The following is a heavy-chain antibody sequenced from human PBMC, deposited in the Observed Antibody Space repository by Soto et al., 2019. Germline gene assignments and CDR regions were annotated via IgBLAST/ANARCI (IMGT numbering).Heavy chain of an antibody. CDR3: ARDPKVSGSSQTRPDF. J-gene: IGHJ4*02. CDR2: ISQSGNT. V-gene: IGHV4-34*01. Sequence: NPSENLSLTCYIYSGSFSGYYWSWIRQPPGKGLEWIGEISQSGNTNYSPSLKSRVSISIDTSKKQFSLNLASVSAADTAVYYCARDPKVSGSSQTRPDFWGQGTLVTVSS. D-gene: IGHD6-6*01. CDR1: SGSFSGYY.